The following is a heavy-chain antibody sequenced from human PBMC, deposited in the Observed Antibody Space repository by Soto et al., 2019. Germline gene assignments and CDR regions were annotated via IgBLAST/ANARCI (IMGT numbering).Heavy chain of an antibody. V-gene: IGHV3-23*01. J-gene: IGHJ4*02. CDR3: AKRSPYSSGWYSPIFDY. CDR1: GFSFSDYA. D-gene: IGHD6-13*01. CDR2: ISESGGST. Sequence: GGSLRLSCAASGFSFSDYAMSWVRQAPGKGLEWVSVISESGGSTHYADSVRGRFTVSRDNSKNPLSLRMNSLRDEDTAVYFCAKRSPYSSGWYSPIFDYWGQGALVTVSS.